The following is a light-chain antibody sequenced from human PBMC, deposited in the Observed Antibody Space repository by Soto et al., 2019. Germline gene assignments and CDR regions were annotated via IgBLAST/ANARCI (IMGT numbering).Light chain of an antibody. CDR3: LHYVSPPYT. CDR2: GGS. V-gene: IGKV3-20*01. CDR1: QSVSRGN. J-gene: IGKJ2*01. Sequence: ENVLTQSPGTQSLSPGESVTLSCRASQSVSRGNLAWYQQKPGQAPRLLIYGGSIRATGIPDRFSGSGSGTDFTLSISRLEPEDFAVYYCLHYVSPPYTVGQGTKVDIK.